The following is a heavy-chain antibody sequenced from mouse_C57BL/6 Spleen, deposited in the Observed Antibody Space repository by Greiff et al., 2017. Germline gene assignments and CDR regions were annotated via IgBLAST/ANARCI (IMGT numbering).Heavy chain of an antibody. CDR3: ARQTAQSGEAWFAY. CDR2: ISSGGSYT. D-gene: IGHD3-2*02. Sequence: EVKLMESGGDLVKPGGSLKLSCAASGFTFSSYGMSWVRQTPDKRLEWVATISSGGSYTYYPDSVKGRFTISRDNAKNTLYLQMSSLKSEDTAMYYCARQTAQSGEAWFAYWGQGTLVTVSA. J-gene: IGHJ3*01. V-gene: IGHV5-6*01. CDR1: GFTFSSYG.